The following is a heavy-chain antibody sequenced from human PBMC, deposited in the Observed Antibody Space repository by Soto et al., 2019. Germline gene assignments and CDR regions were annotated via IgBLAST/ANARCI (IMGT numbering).Heavy chain of an antibody. J-gene: IGHJ4*02. V-gene: IGHV3-30-3*01. Sequence: QVQLVESGGGVVQPGRSLRLSCAASGFTFSSYAMHWVRQAPGKGLEWVAVISYDGSNKYYADSVKGRFTISRDNSKNTLYLQMNSLRAEDTAVYYCARDYYGSGSSHDYGGQGTLVTVSS. CDR2: ISYDGSNK. CDR1: GFTFSSYA. CDR3: ARDYYGSGSSHDY. D-gene: IGHD3-10*01.